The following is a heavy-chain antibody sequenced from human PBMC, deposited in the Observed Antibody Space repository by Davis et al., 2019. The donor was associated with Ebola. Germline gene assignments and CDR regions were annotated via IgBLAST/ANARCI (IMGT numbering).Heavy chain of an antibody. V-gene: IGHV4-59*08. CDR1: GCPIISYY. J-gene: IGHJ5*02. D-gene: IGHD3-22*01. CDR3: ARQGLFQGGGGWFDP. Sequence: PSETLSLTCTVLGCPIISYYWSWIRKPPGKGLKWIGYIYYSGSTNYNPSLKSRVTISVDTSKNQFSLKLSSVTAADTAVYYCARQGLFQGGGGWFDPWGQGTLVTVSS. CDR2: IYYSGST.